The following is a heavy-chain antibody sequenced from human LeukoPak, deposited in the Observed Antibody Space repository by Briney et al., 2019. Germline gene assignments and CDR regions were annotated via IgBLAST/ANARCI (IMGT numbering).Heavy chain of an antibody. D-gene: IGHD6-19*01. Sequence: KPGGSLRLSCAASGFTFSSYSMNWVRQAPGKGLEWVSSISSRSSYIDYADSLKGRFTISRDNAKNSLYLQMNSLRAEDTAVYYCAKGGIAVAGRSYYDYWGQGTLVTVSS. CDR1: GFTFSSYS. CDR3: AKGGIAVAGRSYYDY. J-gene: IGHJ4*02. V-gene: IGHV3-21*04. CDR2: ISSRSSYI.